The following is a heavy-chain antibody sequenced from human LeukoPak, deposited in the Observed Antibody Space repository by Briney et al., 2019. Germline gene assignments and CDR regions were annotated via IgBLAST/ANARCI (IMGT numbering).Heavy chain of an antibody. J-gene: IGHJ4*02. Sequence: GGSLRLSCATSGFTFSRYGMHWVRQAPGKGLEWVSAISGSGGSTYYADSVKGRFTISGDNSKNTLYLQMNSLRAEDTAVYYCAKVVIPTGDYWGQGTLVTVSS. D-gene: IGHD3-22*01. CDR2: ISGSGGST. V-gene: IGHV3-23*01. CDR3: AKVVIPTGDY. CDR1: GFTFSRYG.